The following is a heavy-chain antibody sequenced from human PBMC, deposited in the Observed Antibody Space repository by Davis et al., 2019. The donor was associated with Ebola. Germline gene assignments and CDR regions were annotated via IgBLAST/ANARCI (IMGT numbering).Heavy chain of an antibody. D-gene: IGHD1-1*01. CDR2: INSDGSST. V-gene: IGHV3-74*01. CDR3: ARGSAERFDY. J-gene: IGHJ4*02. CDR1: GFTFSSYA. Sequence: ESLKISCAASGFTFSSYAMSWVRQAPGKGLVWVSRINSDGSSTSYADSVKGRFTISRDNAKNSLYLQMNSLRAEDTAVYYCARGSAERFDYWGQGTLVTVSS.